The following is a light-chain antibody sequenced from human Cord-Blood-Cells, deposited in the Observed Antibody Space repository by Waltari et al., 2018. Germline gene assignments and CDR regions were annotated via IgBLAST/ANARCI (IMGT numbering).Light chain of an antibody. Sequence: EIVMTQSPATLSVSPGERATLSCRASQSVSSNLAWYQQKPGQAPRLLIYGASTRSTGIPGRFSGSGSGTEFPLTISSLHSEDFAVYYCQQYNNWPRTFGQGTKVEIK. V-gene: IGKV3-15*01. CDR3: QQYNNWPRT. CDR1: QSVSSN. CDR2: GAS. J-gene: IGKJ1*01.